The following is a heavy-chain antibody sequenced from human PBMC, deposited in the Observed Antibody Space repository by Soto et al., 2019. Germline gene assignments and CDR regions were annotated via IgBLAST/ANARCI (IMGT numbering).Heavy chain of an antibody. CDR1: GFSPSTRALG. CDR2: IYWNDDK. D-gene: IGHD3-16*01. CDR3: AHRHHLRGFDI. V-gene: IGHV2-5*01. Sequence: QITLKESGPTLVKPTQNLTLTCTFSGFSPSTRALGVGWIRQPPGKALEWLALIYWNDDKRYSPSLKNRLTITQDTSKNHVVLTMTNMGAVDTATYYCAHRHHLRGFDIWGQGTVVTVSS. J-gene: IGHJ3*02.